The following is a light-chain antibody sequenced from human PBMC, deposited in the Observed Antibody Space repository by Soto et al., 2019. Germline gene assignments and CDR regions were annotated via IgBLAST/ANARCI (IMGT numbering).Light chain of an antibody. CDR2: DVS. J-gene: IGLJ1*01. Sequence: QSALTQPASVSGSPGKSITISCTGTSSDVGGYNYVSWYQQHPGKAPKLMIYDVSDRPSGVSNRFSGSKSGKTASLTISGLKAEDEADYYCSSYTNRGPLDIFGTGTKVTVL. V-gene: IGLV2-14*01. CDR3: SSYTNRGPLDI. CDR1: SSDVGGYNY.